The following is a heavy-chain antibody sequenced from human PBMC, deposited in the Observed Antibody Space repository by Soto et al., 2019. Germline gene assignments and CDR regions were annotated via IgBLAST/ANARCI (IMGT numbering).Heavy chain of an antibody. J-gene: IGHJ4*02. CDR2: MHDSGTT. CDR1: GASVTSGDYY. V-gene: IGHV4-30-4*01. Sequence: SETLSLTCSVSGASVTSGDYYWNWIRQTPGTGLEWLGYMHDSGTTSYNPSLKSRVTISRDTSKNQFYLKLTSVSAADTAVYFCARGGLYDLWSGLFDWGQGIRVTVSS. CDR3: ARGGLYDLWSGLFD. D-gene: IGHD3-3*01.